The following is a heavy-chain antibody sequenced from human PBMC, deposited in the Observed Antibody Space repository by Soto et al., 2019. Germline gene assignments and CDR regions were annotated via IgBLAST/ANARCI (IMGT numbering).Heavy chain of an antibody. V-gene: IGHV3-9*01. CDR1: GFTVDDYA. CDR3: AKDGRSLRYFDSGYFDL. Sequence: LILSCGASGFTVDDYAIHWVRQAPVKFLDWVSCISWNSATIGYADSVKGRFTISRDSAKKSLYLQMNNLRTEDTALYYCAKDGRSLRYFDSGYFDLWGRGTLVTVSS. CDR2: ISWNSATI. D-gene: IGHD3-9*01. J-gene: IGHJ2*01.